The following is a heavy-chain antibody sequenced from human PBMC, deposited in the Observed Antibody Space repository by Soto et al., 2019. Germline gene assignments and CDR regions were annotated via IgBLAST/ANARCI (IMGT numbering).Heavy chain of an antibody. V-gene: IGHV4-30-2*01. CDR2: IYHSGST. Sequence: SETLSLTCTVSGGSISSGGYSWNWIRQPPGKGLEWIGYIYHSGSTYYNPSLKSRVTMSMDRFKKQLSLKLTSVTAADTAVYYCARGEGAVAGTNYYGMDVWGQGTTVTVSS. CDR3: ARGEGAVAGTNYYGMDV. J-gene: IGHJ6*02. D-gene: IGHD6-19*01. CDR1: GGSISSGGYS.